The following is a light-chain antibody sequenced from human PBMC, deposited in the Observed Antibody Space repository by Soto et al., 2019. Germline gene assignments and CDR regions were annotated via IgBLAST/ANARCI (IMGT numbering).Light chain of an antibody. V-gene: IGLV1-40*01. CDR2: GNS. CDR1: SSNIGAGYD. J-gene: IGLJ2*01. CDR3: QSYDSSLGVGV. Sequence: QSVLTQPPSVSGAPGQRVTISCTGSSSNIGAGYDVHWYQQPPGKAPKVLIYGNSDRPSGVPDRFSGSKSGTSASLAITGLLAEDEADYYCQSYDSSLGVGVFGGGTKLNVL.